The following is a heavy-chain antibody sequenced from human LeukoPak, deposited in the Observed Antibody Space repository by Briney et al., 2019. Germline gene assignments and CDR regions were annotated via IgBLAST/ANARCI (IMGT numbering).Heavy chain of an antibody. V-gene: IGHV3-23*01. CDR3: AKSAWWGSYRYRSPTFHY. J-gene: IGHJ4*02. D-gene: IGHD3-16*02. Sequence: GGSLRLSCAASGFTFSSYAMSWVRQAPGKGLEWVSAISGSGGSTYYADSVKGRFTISRDNSKNTLYLQMNSLRAEDTAVYYCAKSAWWGSYRYRSPTFHYWGQGTLVTVSS. CDR2: ISGSGGST. CDR1: GFTFSSYA.